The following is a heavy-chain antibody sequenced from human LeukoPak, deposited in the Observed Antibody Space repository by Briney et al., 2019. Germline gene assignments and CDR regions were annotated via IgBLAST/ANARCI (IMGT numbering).Heavy chain of an antibody. CDR1: GFTFSNYA. J-gene: IGHJ4*02. D-gene: IGHD3-3*01. CDR3: ARDRDTPDFGIFDY. Sequence: GGSLRLSCAASGFTFSNYAMHWVRQAPGKGLEWVAVIWYDGSPKYYPDSVKGRFTISRDNSKNTLYLQMNSLRAEDTAVYYCARDRDTPDFGIFDYWGQGTLVTVSS. CDR2: IWYDGSPK. V-gene: IGHV3-33*01.